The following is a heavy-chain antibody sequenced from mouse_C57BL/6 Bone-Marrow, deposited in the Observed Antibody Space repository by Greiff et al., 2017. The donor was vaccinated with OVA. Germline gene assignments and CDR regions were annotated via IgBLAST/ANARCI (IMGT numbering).Heavy chain of an antibody. CDR3: ARRYYYVGGFDD. CDR1: GYTFTSYG. V-gene: IGHV1-81*01. J-gene: IGHJ2*01. D-gene: IGHD1-1*01. CDR2: IYPRSGNT. Sequence: QVQLQQSGAELARPGASVKLSCKASGYTFTSYGISWVKQSTGQGLEWIGEIYPRSGNTYYNEKFKGKATLTVDKSSSTAYMELRSLTSEDSAVYCGARRYYYVGGFDDWGQGTTLTVSS.